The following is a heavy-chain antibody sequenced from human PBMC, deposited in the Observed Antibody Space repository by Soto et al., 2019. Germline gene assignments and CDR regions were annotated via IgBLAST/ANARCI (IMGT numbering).Heavy chain of an antibody. CDR2: IYPSGGST. J-gene: IGHJ5*02. CDR3: ASDAAFGNYAYTWFDP. V-gene: IGHV1-46*01. D-gene: IGHD4-4*01. CDR1: GYTFTYYH. Sequence: QVQLVQSGAEVKKPGASVKVSCKTSGYTFTYYHIHWLRQAPGQGPEWMGKIYPSGGSTNYAPKFWDRVTMRIDTSTSTVYMELSSLRSDDTAIYYCASDAAFGNYAYTWFDPWGQGTLVTVSS.